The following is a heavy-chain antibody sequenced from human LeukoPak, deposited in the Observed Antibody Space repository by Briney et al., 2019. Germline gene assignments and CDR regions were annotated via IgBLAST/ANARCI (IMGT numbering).Heavy chain of an antibody. V-gene: IGHV3-21*01. Sequence: GGSLRLSCAVSGFTFSTYSMNWVRQAPGKGLEWVSSISTSSSYIYYVDSVKGRFTISRDNAKNSLYLQMNSLRAEDTAVYYCVIRLGSSISWYFFDYWGQGTLVTVSS. CDR3: VIRLGSSISWYFFDY. CDR1: GFTFSTYS. J-gene: IGHJ4*02. D-gene: IGHD6-13*01. CDR2: ISTSSSYI.